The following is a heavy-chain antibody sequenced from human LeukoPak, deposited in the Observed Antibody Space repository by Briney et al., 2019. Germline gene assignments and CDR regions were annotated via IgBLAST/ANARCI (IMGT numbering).Heavy chain of an antibody. CDR3: ARGRYDILTGVTFSAFDY. V-gene: IGHV5-51*01. D-gene: IGHD3-9*01. CDR2: IYPGDSDT. Sequence: GESLKISCRGSGYGFTSYWIGWVRQMPGKGLEWMGIIYPGDSDTRYSPSFQGQVTISADKSISTAYLQWSSLKASDTAMYYCARGRYDILTGVTFSAFDYWGQGTLVTVSS. J-gene: IGHJ4*02. CDR1: GYGFTSYW.